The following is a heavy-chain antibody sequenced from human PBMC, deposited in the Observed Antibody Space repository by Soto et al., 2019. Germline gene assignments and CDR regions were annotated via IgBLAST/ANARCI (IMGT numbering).Heavy chain of an antibody. CDR1: GYTLTELS. CDR2: FDPEDGET. Sequence: ASVKVSCKVSGYTLTELSMHWVRQAPGKGLEWMGGFDPEDGETIYAQKFQGRVTMTEDTSTDTAYMELSSLRSEDTAVYYCATRLRPHREAAAGTTVDYWGQGTLVTVAS. D-gene: IGHD6-13*01. V-gene: IGHV1-24*01. CDR3: ATRLRPHREAAAGTTVDY. J-gene: IGHJ4*02.